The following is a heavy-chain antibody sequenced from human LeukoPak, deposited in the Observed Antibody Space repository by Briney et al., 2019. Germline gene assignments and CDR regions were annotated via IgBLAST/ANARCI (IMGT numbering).Heavy chain of an antibody. D-gene: IGHD3-22*01. V-gene: IGHV4-59*01. Sequence: PSETLSLTCTVSGGSISSYYWSWIRQPPGKGLEWIGYIYYSGSTNYNPSLKRRVTISVDTSKNQFSLKLSSVTAADTAVYYCARDNAPRGYRAYYYYGMDVWGQGTTVTVSS. CDR2: IYYSGST. CDR1: GGSISSYY. J-gene: IGHJ6*02. CDR3: ARDNAPRGYRAYYYYGMDV.